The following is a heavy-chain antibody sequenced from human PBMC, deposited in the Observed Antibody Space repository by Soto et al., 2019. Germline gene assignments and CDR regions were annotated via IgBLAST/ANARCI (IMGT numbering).Heavy chain of an antibody. CDR2: INAGNGNT. D-gene: IGHD6-13*01. CDR1: GYTFTSYA. CDR3: ARDGYRGYSSSWYPEQGAFDY. V-gene: IGHV1-3*01. J-gene: IGHJ4*02. Sequence: ASVKVSCKASGYTFTSYAMHWVRQAPGQRLEWMGWINAGNGNTKYSQKFQGRVTITRDTSASTAYMELSSLRSEDTAVYYCARDGYRGYSSSWYPEQGAFDYWGQGTLVTV.